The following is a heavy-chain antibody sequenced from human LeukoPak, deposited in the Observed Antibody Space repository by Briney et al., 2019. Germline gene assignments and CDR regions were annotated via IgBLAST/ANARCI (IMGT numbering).Heavy chain of an antibody. V-gene: IGHV4-4*09. Sequence: SETLSLTCTVSRGSISNDYWSWIRQPPGKGLEWVAYIQTSGITNYNPSLKSRVTISLDTSKNQFSLRLNSVTAADTALYYCARHFYAGGFDYWGQGALATVSS. CDR1: RGSISNDY. CDR2: IQTSGIT. D-gene: IGHD2/OR15-2a*01. J-gene: IGHJ4*02. CDR3: ARHFYAGGFDY.